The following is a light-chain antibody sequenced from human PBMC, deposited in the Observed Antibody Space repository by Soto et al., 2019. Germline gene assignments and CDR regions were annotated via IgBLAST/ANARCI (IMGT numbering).Light chain of an antibody. CDR2: KAS. CDR3: QQYNSYPYT. V-gene: IGKV1-5*03. J-gene: IGKJ2*01. CDR1: QSISSW. Sequence: DIQMTQSPSTLSASVGDRVTITYRASQSISSWLAWYQQNPGKAPKVLIYKASSLESGVPSRFSGSGSGTEFTLTISSLQPDDFATYYCQQYNSYPYTFGQGTKLEIK.